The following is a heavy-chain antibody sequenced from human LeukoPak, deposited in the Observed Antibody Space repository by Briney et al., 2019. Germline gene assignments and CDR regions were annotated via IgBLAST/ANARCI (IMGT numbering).Heavy chain of an antibody. D-gene: IGHD6-19*01. Sequence: GGSLRLSCEASGFTFSTYEMNWDRQTPGKGLEWVSCIGSSGSTIYYADSVKGLFTISRDNGKISLYLYMNSLRAEDTAGYYCERSLLGQWLVRRSFDYWGQGTLVTVSS. CDR3: ERSLLGQWLVRRSFDY. CDR1: GFTFSTYE. V-gene: IGHV3-48*03. CDR2: IGSSGSTI. J-gene: IGHJ4*02.